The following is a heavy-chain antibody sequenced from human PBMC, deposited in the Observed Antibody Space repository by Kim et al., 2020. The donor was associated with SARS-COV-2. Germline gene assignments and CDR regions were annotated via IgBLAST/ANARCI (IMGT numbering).Heavy chain of an antibody. CDR1: GGSISSGGYY. CDR2: IYYSGST. Sequence: SETLSLTCTVSGGSISSGGYYWSWIRQHPGKGLEWIGYIYYSGSTYYNPSLKSRVTISVDTSKNQFSLKLSSVTAADTAVYYCAREGKGTTVVSGFDYWGQGTLVTVSS. CDR3: AREGKGTTVVSGFDY. J-gene: IGHJ4*02. D-gene: IGHD4-17*01. V-gene: IGHV4-31*03.